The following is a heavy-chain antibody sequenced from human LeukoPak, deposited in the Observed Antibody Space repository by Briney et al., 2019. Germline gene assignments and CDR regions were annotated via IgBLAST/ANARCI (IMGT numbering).Heavy chain of an antibody. J-gene: IGHJ4*02. CDR2: INPNSGGT. CDR3: ARVELRFTLYYFDY. Sequence: ASVKVSCKASGGTFSSYAISWVRQAPGQGLEWMGWINPNSGGTNYAQKFQGRVTMTRDTSISTAYMELSRLRSDDTAVYYCARVELRFTLYYFDYWGQGTLVTVSS. V-gene: IGHV1-2*02. CDR1: GGTFSSYA. D-gene: IGHD3-3*01.